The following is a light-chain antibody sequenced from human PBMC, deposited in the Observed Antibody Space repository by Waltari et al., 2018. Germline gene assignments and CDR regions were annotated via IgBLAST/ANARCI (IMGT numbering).Light chain of an antibody. CDR2: DAS. V-gene: IGKV3-11*01. J-gene: IGKJ2*01. CDR3: QQRSNWPPEYT. CDR1: PSVSSY. Sequence: EIVLTQSPATLSLSPGERATLSCRASPSVSSYLAWYQQKPGQAPRLLISDASTRATGSPARFSGSGSGTDFTLTISSLEPEDFAVYYCQQRSNWPPEYTFGQGTKLEIK.